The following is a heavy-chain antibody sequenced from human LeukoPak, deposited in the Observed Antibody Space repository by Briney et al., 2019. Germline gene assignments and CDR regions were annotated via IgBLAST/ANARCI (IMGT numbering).Heavy chain of an antibody. V-gene: IGHV1-2*02. Sequence: VASVKVSCKASGYTFTSYYMHWVRQAPGQGLEWMGWINPNSGGTNYAQKFQGRVTMTRDTSISTAYMELSRLRSDDTAVYYCARDHGGPGWFDPWGQGTLVTVSS. CDR2: INPNSGGT. CDR3: ARDHGGPGWFDP. CDR1: GYTFTSYY. J-gene: IGHJ5*02.